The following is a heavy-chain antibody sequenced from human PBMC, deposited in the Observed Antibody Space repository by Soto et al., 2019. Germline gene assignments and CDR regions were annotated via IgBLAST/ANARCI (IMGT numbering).Heavy chain of an antibody. V-gene: IGHV1-18*04. Sequence: QVQLVQSGAEVKKPGASVKVSCKASGYTFTRYGISWVRQAPGQGLEWMGWISAYNGNTNYAQNLQDRVTMTTDTSTSTASMELRSLRSDDTAMYYCARDRLGSNGDYWGQGTLVTVSS. CDR3: ARDRLGSNGDY. D-gene: IGHD1-1*01. CDR1: GYTFTRYG. J-gene: IGHJ4*02. CDR2: ISAYNGNT.